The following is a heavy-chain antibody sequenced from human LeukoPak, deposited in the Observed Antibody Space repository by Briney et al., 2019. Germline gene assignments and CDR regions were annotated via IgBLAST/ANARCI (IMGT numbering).Heavy chain of an antibody. CDR2: ISGTGGST. Sequence: PGGSLRLSCVASGFSFNNFGMSWVRQAPGKGLEWVSSISGTGGSTHYADSVKGRFTISRDSSKNTLYLQMNSLRAEDTAVYYCAARGSYVINPLGYWGQGTLVTVSS. J-gene: IGHJ4*02. D-gene: IGHD1-26*01. CDR3: AARGSYVINPLGY. CDR1: GFSFNNFG. V-gene: IGHV3-23*01.